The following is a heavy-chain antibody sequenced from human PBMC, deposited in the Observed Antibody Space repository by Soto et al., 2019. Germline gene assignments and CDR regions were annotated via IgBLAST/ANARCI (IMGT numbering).Heavy chain of an antibody. CDR1: GFTLSSYS. CDR3: ARSYYYDSSGPS. Sequence: PGGSLRLSCAASGFTLSSYSMNWVRQAPGKGLEWVPYISSSGSTIYYADSVKGRFTISRDNAKNSLYLQMNSLRAEDTAVYYCARSYYYDSSGPSWGQGTLVTVSS. J-gene: IGHJ5*02. CDR2: ISSSGSTI. V-gene: IGHV3-48*04. D-gene: IGHD3-22*01.